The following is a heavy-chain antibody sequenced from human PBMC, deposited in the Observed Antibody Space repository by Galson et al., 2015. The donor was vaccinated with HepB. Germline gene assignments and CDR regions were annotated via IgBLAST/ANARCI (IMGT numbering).Heavy chain of an antibody. J-gene: IGHJ3*02. V-gene: IGHV3-30*18. CDR1: GFTSSSYG. D-gene: IGHD5-12*01. Sequence: SLRLSCAAFGFTSSSYGMHWVRQAPGKGLEWVAVISYDGSNKYYADSVKGRFTISRDNSKNTLYLQMNSLRAEDTAVYCCAKDHYEGYSGYDVTFDIWGQGTMVTVSS. CDR3: AKDHYEGYSGYDVTFDI. CDR2: ISYDGSNK.